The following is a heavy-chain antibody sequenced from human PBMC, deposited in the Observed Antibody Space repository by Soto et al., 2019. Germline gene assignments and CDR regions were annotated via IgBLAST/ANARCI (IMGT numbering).Heavy chain of an antibody. CDR2: INHSGST. CDR3: ASSSLYGMDV. CDR1: GGSFSGYY. Sequence: SETLSLTCAVYGGSFSGYYWSWIRQPPGKGLEWIGEINHSGSTNYNPSLKSRVTISVDTSKNQFSLKVGSVTAADTAVYYCASSSLYGMDVWGQGTTVTVSS. V-gene: IGHV4-34*01. J-gene: IGHJ6*02.